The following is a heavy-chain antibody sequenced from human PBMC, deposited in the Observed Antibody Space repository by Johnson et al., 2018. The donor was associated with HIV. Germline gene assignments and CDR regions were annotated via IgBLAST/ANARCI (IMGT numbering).Heavy chain of an antibody. CDR2: LYSGGST. J-gene: IGHJ3*02. D-gene: IGHD3-16*01. CDR1: GFTVSSNY. Sequence: VQLVESGGGLVQPGGSLRLSCAASGFTVSSNYMSWVRQAPGKGLEWVSVLYSGGSTYYADSVKGRFTISRDNSKNTLYLQMNSLRAEDTAVYYCAKGEWGAGTDAFDIWGQGTMVTVSS. CDR3: AKGEWGAGTDAFDI. V-gene: IGHV3-66*01.